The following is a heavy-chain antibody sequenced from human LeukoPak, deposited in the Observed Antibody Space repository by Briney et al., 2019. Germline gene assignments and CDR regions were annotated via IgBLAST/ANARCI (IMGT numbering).Heavy chain of an antibody. CDR3: ARVIRAAPGKGYFDY. V-gene: IGHV3-23*01. Sequence: GGSLRLSCAPSGFIFSTYALSWVRQAPGKGLEWASRICGSGGSTYHADSVKGRFTISRDSPKNTLYLQMNSLRAEDTAIYYCARVIRAAPGKGYFDYGGQGTLVTVSS. D-gene: IGHD6-13*01. CDR2: ICGSGGST. J-gene: IGHJ4*02. CDR1: GFIFSTYA.